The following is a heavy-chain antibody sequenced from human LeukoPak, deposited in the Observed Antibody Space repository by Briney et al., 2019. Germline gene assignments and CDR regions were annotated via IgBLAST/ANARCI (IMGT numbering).Heavy chain of an antibody. CDR3: AHRMTTVTTARWYYFDY. D-gene: IGHD4-17*01. CDR2: ISGSGGST. J-gene: IGHJ4*02. CDR1: GFTFSSYA. V-gene: IGHV3-23*01. Sequence: GGSLRLSRAASGFTFSSYAMSWVRQAPGKGLEWVSAISGSGGSTYYADSVKGRFTISRDNSKNTLYLQMNSLRAEDTAVYYCAHRMTTVTTARWYYFDYWGQGTLVTVSS.